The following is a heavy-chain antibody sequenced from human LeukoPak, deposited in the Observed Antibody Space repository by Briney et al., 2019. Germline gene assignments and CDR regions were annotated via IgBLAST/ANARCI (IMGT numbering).Heavy chain of an antibody. CDR3: ARRTGYYTYYFDY. Sequence: PSETLSLTCTVSGGSISSYYWSWIRQPPGKGLEWIGYIYYSGSTNYNPSLKSRVTISVDTSKNQFSLKLSSVTAADTAVYYCARRTGYYTYYFDYWGQGALVTVSS. D-gene: IGHD3-9*01. J-gene: IGHJ4*02. CDR2: IYYSGST. V-gene: IGHV4-59*12. CDR1: GGSISSYY.